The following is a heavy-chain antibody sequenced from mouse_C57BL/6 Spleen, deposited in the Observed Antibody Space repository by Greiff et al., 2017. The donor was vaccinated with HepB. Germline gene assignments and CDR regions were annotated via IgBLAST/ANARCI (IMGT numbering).Heavy chain of an antibody. CDR2: IYPNSGGT. D-gene: IGHD2-4*01. Sequence: QVQLQHSGAELVKPGASVKLSCKASGYTFTSYCMHWVKQRPGRGLEWIGRIYPNSGGTKYNEKFKSKATLTVDKPSSTAYMQLRRLTSEDSAVCYCAGDYDGYYDMDYWGQGTSVTVSS. V-gene: IGHV1-72*01. J-gene: IGHJ4*01. CDR1: GYTFTSYC. CDR3: AGDYDGYYDMDY.